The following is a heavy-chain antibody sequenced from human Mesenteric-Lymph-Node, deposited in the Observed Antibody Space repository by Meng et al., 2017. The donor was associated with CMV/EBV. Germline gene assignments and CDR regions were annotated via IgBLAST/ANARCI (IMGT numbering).Heavy chain of an antibody. CDR3: AGIPPWTRDDY. J-gene: IGHJ4*02. Sequence: SVKVSCKASVGTFSSYAISWVRQAPGQGLEWMGGIIPILGIANYAQKFQGRVTITANKSTSTAYMELSSLRSEDTAVYYCAGIPPWTRDDYWGQGTLVTVSS. V-gene: IGHV1-69*10. D-gene: IGHD3/OR15-3a*01. CDR1: VGTFSSYA. CDR2: IIPILGIA.